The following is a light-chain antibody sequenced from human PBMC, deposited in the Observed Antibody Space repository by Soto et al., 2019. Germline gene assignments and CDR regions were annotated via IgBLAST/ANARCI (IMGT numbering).Light chain of an antibody. J-gene: IGKJ4*01. V-gene: IGKV4-1*01. CDR1: QSVLYSSNNKNY. Sequence: DIVMTQSPDSLAVSLGERATINCKSSQSVLYSSNNKNYLAWYQQKPGQPPKVLIYWASTRESGVPDRFSGSGSGRDFTLNISSLQAEDVAVYYCQQYYSSPLTFGGGTKVDIK. CDR2: WAS. CDR3: QQYYSSPLT.